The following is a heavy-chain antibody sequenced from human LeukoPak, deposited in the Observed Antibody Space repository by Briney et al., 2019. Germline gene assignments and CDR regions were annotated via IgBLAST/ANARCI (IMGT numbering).Heavy chain of an antibody. CDR3: ATSVSADTYYYYYMDV. Sequence: GESLKISCKGSGYSFTSYWIGWVRQMPGKGLEWMGIIYPGDSDTRYSPSFQGQVTISAVKSISTAYLQWSSLKASDTAMYYCATSVSADTYYYYYMDVWGKGTTVTVSS. V-gene: IGHV5-51*01. D-gene: IGHD6-19*01. J-gene: IGHJ6*03. CDR2: IYPGDSDT. CDR1: GYSFTSYW.